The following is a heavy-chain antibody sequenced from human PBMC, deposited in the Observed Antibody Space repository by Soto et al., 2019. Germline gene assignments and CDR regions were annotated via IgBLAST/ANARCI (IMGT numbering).Heavy chain of an antibody. CDR3: ATAEVDY. V-gene: IGHV3-74*01. Sequence: EVQLVESGGALVQPGGSLRLSCAASGFTFGNSWMHWVRQAPGEGLAWVSRMNSDGSSTNYADSVKGRFTVSRDNAKNTLYLQMNSLRAEDTAVYYCATAEVDYWGPGTLVTVSS. J-gene: IGHJ4*02. CDR2: MNSDGSST. CDR1: GFTFGNSW.